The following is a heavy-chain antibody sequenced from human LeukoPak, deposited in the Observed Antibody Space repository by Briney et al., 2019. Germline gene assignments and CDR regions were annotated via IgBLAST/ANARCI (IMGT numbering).Heavy chain of an antibody. Sequence: GGSLRLSCAASGFTFSNAWMSWVRQAPGKGLEWVGRIKTKTEGGTTDYAAPVKGRFTITRDDSKHTLYLQRNSLKTEDTAVYYCTIDSNSGWTGYWGQGTLVTVSS. V-gene: IGHV3-15*01. CDR3: TIDSNSGWTGY. CDR2: IKTKTEGGTT. J-gene: IGHJ4*02. CDR1: GFTFSNAW. D-gene: IGHD6-19*01.